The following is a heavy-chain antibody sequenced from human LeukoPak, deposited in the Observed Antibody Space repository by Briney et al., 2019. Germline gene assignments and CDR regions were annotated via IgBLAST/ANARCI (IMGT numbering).Heavy chain of an antibody. D-gene: IGHD2-15*01. Sequence: EGSLRLSCAASGFTFSSYWMSWVRQAPGKGLEWVANIKQDGSEKYYVDSVKGRFTISRDNAKNSLYLQMNSLRAEDTAVYYCARDQYCSGGSCLLPLDYWGQGTLVTVSS. CDR3: ARDQYCSGGSCLLPLDY. J-gene: IGHJ4*02. CDR2: IKQDGSEK. CDR1: GFTFSSYW. V-gene: IGHV3-7*01.